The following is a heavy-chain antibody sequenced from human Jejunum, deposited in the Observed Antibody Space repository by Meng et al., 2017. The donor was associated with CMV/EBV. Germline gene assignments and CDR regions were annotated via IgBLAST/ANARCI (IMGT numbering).Heavy chain of an antibody. CDR1: TFTNYG. J-gene: IGHJ4*02. Sequence: TFTNYGISWVRQAPGQGLEWMGWISASNGNTKYTQSFQGRVTMTTDTSTSTAFMELRSLRSDDTAVYYCARDLDTYYYGSGTFFSDYWGQGTLVTVSS. D-gene: IGHD3-10*01. CDR2: ISASNGNT. CDR3: ARDLDTYYYGSGTFFSDY. V-gene: IGHV1-18*01.